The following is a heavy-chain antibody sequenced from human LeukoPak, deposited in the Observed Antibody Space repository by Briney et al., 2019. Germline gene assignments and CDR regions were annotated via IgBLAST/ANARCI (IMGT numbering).Heavy chain of an antibody. CDR3: AKDNMRGYTYGCDH. D-gene: IGHD5-18*01. V-gene: IGHV3-7*01. Sequence: HPGGSLRLSCAASGFTFSTYWMTWVRQAPGKGLEWVANIKHDGSDKYYVDSVKGRFTISRDNAKNSLYLQMNSLRAEDTAVFYCAKDNMRGYTYGCDHWGQGTRVTVSS. J-gene: IGHJ4*02. CDR1: GFTFSTYW. CDR2: IKHDGSDK.